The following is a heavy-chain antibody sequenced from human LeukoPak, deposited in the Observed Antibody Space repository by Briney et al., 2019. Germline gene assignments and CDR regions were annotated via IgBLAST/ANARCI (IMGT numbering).Heavy chain of an antibody. V-gene: IGHV3-23*01. CDR1: GSTFSSYG. CDR2: ISGSGGST. Sequence: GGSLRLSCAASGSTFSSYGMSWVRQAPGKGLECVSSISGSGGSTNHADSVKGRFTISRDNSKNTLYLQMNSLRAEDTAVCYCAKVWTAYSDDYFDYWGQGTLVTVSS. CDR3: AKVWTAYSDDYFDY. D-gene: IGHD3/OR15-3a*01. J-gene: IGHJ4*02.